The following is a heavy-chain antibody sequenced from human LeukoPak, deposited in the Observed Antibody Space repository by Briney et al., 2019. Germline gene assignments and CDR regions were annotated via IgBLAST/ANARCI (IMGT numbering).Heavy chain of an antibody. V-gene: IGHV3-21*01. CDR2: ISSSSTYI. J-gene: IGHJ6*04. CDR3: TRGHYYGMDV. CDR1: EFTFKSYN. Sequence: GRSLRLSCAASEFTFKSYNMNWVRQAPGKGLEWVSSISSSSTYIYYADSVKGRFTISRDNAKNSLYLQMKSLRAEDTAVYYYTRGHYYGMDVWGKGTTVTVST.